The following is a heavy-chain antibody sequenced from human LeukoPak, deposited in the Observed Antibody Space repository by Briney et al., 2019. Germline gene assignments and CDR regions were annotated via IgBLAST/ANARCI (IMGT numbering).Heavy chain of an antibody. CDR3: ARARYSSSTAVDY. J-gene: IGHJ4*02. CDR1: GGSISSSSYY. V-gene: IGHV4-39*07. D-gene: IGHD6-6*01. CDR2: IYYSGST. Sequence: SETLSLTCPVSGGSISSSSYYWGWIRQPPGKGLEWIGSIYYSGSTYYNPSLKSRVTISVDTSKNQFSLKLSSVTAADTAVYYCARARYSSSTAVDYWGQGTLVTVSS.